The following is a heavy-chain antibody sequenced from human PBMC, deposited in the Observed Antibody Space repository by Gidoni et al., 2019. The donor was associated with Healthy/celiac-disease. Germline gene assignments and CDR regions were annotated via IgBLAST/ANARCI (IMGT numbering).Heavy chain of an antibody. D-gene: IGHD2-21*02. Sequence: QVQLVQSGAEVKKPGSSVTVSRKASGGTFSRYAISWVRQAPGQGREWMGGIIPIFGTANYAQKFQGRVTITADESTSTAYMELSSLRSEDTAVYYCARDSVVVTAIDDAFDIWGQGTMVTVSS. CDR3: ARDSVVVTAIDDAFDI. V-gene: IGHV1-69*01. CDR2: IIPIFGTA. J-gene: IGHJ3*02. CDR1: GGTFSRYA.